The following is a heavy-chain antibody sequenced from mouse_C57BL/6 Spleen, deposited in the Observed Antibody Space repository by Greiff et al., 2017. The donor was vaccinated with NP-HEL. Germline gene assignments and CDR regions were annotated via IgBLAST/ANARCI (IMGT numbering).Heavy chain of an antibody. Sequence: VQLKQPGAELVKPGASVKMSCKASGYTFTSYWITWVKQRPGQGLEWIGDIYPGSGSTNYNEKFKSKATLTVDTSSSTAYMQLSSLTSEDSAVYYCATTVVASYYYAMDYWGQGTSVTVSS. CDR1: GYTFTSYW. D-gene: IGHD1-1*01. V-gene: IGHV1-55*01. CDR3: ATTVVASYYYAMDY. CDR2: IYPGSGST. J-gene: IGHJ4*01.